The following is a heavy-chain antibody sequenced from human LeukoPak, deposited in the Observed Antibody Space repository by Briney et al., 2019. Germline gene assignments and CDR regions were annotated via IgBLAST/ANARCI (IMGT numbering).Heavy chain of an antibody. CDR2: IYHSGTT. V-gene: IGHV4-30-2*01. CDR1: GGSIYGGGYY. Sequence: SETLSLTCTVSGGSIYGGGYYWSWIRQPPGKGLEWIGYIYHSGTTYYNPSLKSRVTISIDRCKNQFSLKLSSVTAADTAVYYCARARDTTSGSNWFDPWGQGTLVTVSS. CDR3: ARARDTTSGSNWFDP. D-gene: IGHD1-26*01. J-gene: IGHJ5*02.